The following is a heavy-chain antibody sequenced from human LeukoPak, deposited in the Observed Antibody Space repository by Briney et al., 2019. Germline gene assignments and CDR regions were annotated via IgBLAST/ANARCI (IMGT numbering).Heavy chain of an antibody. CDR3: ARVEYSSSSYYYYYMDV. Sequence: SQTLSLTCTVSGGSISSGSYYWSWIRQPAGKGLEWIGCIYTSGSTNYNPSLKSRVTISVDTSKNQFSLKLSSVTAADTAVYYCARVEYSSSSYYYYYMDVWGKGTTVTVSS. V-gene: IGHV4-61*02. CDR1: GGSISSGSYY. CDR2: IYTSGST. D-gene: IGHD6-6*01. J-gene: IGHJ6*03.